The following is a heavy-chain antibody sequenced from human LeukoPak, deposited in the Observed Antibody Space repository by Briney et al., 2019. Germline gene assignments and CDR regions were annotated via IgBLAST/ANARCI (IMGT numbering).Heavy chain of an antibody. CDR3: ARDFYDFWSVPYYFDY. CDR2: INPNSGGT. V-gene: IGHV1-2*02. D-gene: IGHD3-3*01. Sequence: APVKVSCKASGYTFTGYYMHWVRQAPGQGLEWMGWINPNSGGTNYAQKFQGRVTMTRDTSISTAYKELSRLRSDDTAVYYCARDFYDFWSVPYYFDYWGQGTLVTVSS. J-gene: IGHJ4*02. CDR1: GYTFTGYY.